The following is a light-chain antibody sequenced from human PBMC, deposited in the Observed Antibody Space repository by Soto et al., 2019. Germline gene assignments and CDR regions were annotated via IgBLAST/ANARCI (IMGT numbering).Light chain of an antibody. V-gene: IGLV6-57*04. J-gene: IGLJ3*02. CDR3: QSYDSSNVV. CDR2: EDN. Sequence: NFMLTQQHSVSESPGKTVTISCTRSSGSIASNYVQWHQQRPGSAPTTVISEDNQGPSGVPDRFSGSIDSSSNSASLTISGLKTEDEADYYCQSYDSSNVVFGGGTKVTVL. CDR1: SGSIASNY.